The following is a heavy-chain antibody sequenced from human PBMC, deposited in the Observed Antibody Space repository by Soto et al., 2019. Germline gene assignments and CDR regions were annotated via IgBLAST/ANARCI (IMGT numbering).Heavy chain of an antibody. CDR3: ARGYFDSGHGYDL. Sequence: HGESLKISCKGPGHLFNNHWIGWVRQTPGKGLEWMGLIFTRDSKTKTSPSFQGHVSFSVDNSINTVYLQWTSLKTTDTGIYFCARGYFDSGHGYDLWGQGTLVTVSS. D-gene: IGHD3-10*01. CDR1: GHLFNNHW. CDR2: IFTRDSKT. J-gene: IGHJ5*02. V-gene: IGHV5-51*01.